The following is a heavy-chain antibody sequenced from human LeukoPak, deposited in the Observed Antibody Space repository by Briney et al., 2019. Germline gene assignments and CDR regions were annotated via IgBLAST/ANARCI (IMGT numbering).Heavy chain of an antibody. CDR1: GGTFISYA. J-gene: IGHJ4*02. V-gene: IGHV1-69*13. CDR2: IIPIFGTA. CDR3: ARDLDGDYYFDY. D-gene: IGHD4-17*01. Sequence: SVKVSCKASGGTFISYAISWVRQAPGQGLEWMGGIIPIFGTANYAQKFQGRVTITADESTSTAYMELSSLRSEDTAVYYCARDLDGDYYFDYWGQGTLVTVSS.